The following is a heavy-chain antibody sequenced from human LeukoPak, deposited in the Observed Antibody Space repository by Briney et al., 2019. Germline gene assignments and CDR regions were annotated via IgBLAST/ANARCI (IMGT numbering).Heavy chain of an antibody. CDR1: GFTFSSYA. CDR3: ARDHATYYDFWSGSDY. D-gene: IGHD3-3*01. V-gene: IGHV3-30-3*01. J-gene: IGHJ4*02. Sequence: GRSLRLSCAASGFTFSSYAMHWVRQAPGKGLEWVAVISYDGSNKYYADPVKGRFTISRDNSKNTLYLQMNSLRAEDTAVYYCARDHATYYDFWSGSDYWGQGTLVTVSS. CDR2: ISYDGSNK.